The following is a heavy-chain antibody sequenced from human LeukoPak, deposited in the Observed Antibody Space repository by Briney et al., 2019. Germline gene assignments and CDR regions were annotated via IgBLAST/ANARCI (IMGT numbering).Heavy chain of an antibody. CDR3: ARDKGPALWSGFAY. D-gene: IGHD3-3*01. CDR1: GFTFSTYW. V-gene: IGHV3-7*01. J-gene: IGHJ4*02. Sequence: PGGSLRLSCAASGFTFSTYWMSWVRQAPGKGLEWVANIKQDGSEKYYVDSVKGRFTISRDNAKNSLYLQMNSLRAEDTAVYYCARDKGPALWSGFAYWGQGTLVTVPS. CDR2: IKQDGSEK.